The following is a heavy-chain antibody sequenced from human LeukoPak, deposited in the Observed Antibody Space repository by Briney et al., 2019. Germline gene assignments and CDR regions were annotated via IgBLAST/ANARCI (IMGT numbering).Heavy chain of an antibody. Sequence: KSSETLSLTCAVYGGSFSGYYWSWIRQPPGKGLEWIGEINHSGSTNYNPSLKSRVTISVDTSKNQFSLKLSSVTAADPAVYYCARRGRWIQLRAFDIWGQGTMVTVSS. V-gene: IGHV4-34*01. D-gene: IGHD5-24*01. CDR1: GGSFSGYY. CDR3: ARRGRWIQLRAFDI. CDR2: INHSGST. J-gene: IGHJ3*02.